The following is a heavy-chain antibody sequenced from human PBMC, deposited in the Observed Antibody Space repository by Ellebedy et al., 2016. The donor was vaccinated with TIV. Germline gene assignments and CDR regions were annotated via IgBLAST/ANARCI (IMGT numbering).Heavy chain of an antibody. J-gene: IGHJ6*02. CDR2: MYHSGST. V-gene: IGHV4-38-2*02. D-gene: IGHD3/OR15-3a*01. CDR3: ARTDLRYGLDV. Sequence: SETLSLXCSVSGYSIRSGYYWGWIRQPPGKGLEWIGNMYHSGSTYYNPSLRSRVTLSLDTSKNHLSLRLTSLTAADTAVYYCARTDLRYGLDVWGQGTTVTVSS. CDR1: GYSIRSGYY.